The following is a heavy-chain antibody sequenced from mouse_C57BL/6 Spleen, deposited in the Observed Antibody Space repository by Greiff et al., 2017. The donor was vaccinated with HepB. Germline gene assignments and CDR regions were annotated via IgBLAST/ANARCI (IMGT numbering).Heavy chain of an antibody. Sequence: VQLQQSGPVLVKPGASVKMSCKASGYTFTDYYMNWVKQSHGKSLEWIGVINPYNGGTSYNQKFKGKATLTVDKSSSTAYMELNSLTSEDSAVYYCARERENLGVTTDDYWGQGTTLTVSS. CDR1: GYTFTDYY. D-gene: IGHD2-2*01. J-gene: IGHJ2*01. CDR2: INPYNGGT. V-gene: IGHV1-19*01. CDR3: ARERENLGVTTDDY.